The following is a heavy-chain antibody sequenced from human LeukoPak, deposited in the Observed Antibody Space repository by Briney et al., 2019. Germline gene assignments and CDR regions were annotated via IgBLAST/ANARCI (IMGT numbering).Heavy chain of an antibody. D-gene: IGHD6-13*01. CDR1: GGSISSYY. CDR3: ARVAAAGILYWFDP. V-gene: IGHV4-39*01. CDR2: IYYSGST. Sequence: PSETLSLTCTVSGGSISSYYWGWIRQPPGKGLEWIGSIYYSGSTYYNPSLKSRVTISVDTSKNQFSLKLSSVTAADTAVYYCARVAAAGILYWFDPWGQGTLVTVSS. J-gene: IGHJ5*02.